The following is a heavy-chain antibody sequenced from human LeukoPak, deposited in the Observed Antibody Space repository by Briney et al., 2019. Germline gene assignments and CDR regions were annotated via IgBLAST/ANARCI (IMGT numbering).Heavy chain of an antibody. V-gene: IGHV3-21*01. Sequence: NPGGSLRLSCAASGFTFSSYSMNWVRQTPGKGLEWVSSISSSSSYIYYADSVKGRFTISRDNAKNSLYLQMNSLRAEDTAVYYCARDRDFDWLPHPLVSYWGQGTLVTVSS. CDR3: ARDRDFDWLPHPLVSY. D-gene: IGHD3-9*01. CDR2: ISSSSSYI. CDR1: GFTFSSYS. J-gene: IGHJ4*02.